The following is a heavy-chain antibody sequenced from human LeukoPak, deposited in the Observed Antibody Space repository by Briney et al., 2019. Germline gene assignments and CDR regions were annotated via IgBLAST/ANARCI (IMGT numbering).Heavy chain of an antibody. Sequence: PSETLSLTCAVYGGSFSGYYWSWIRQPPGKGLEWIGEINHSGSTNYNPSLKSRVTISVDTSNNEFTLRLSSVSAADTAVYYCARVIPYIVVGPAAMGWFDPWGQGTLVTVSS. V-gene: IGHV4-34*01. CDR3: ARVIPYIVVGPAAMGWFDP. CDR1: GGSFSGYY. D-gene: IGHD2-2*01. J-gene: IGHJ5*02. CDR2: INHSGST.